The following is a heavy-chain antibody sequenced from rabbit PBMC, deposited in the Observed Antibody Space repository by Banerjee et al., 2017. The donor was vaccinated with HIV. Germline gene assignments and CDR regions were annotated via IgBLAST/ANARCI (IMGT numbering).Heavy chain of an antibody. CDR3: GRDRGVGYDLNL. J-gene: IGHJ4*01. CDR2: IYAGDGST. CDR1: GFDLSTYYY. Sequence: QEQLEESGGDLVKPEGSLTLTCTASGFDLSTYYYMSWFRQATGKGPEWIACIYAGDGSTYYASWAKGRFTISKTSSTTVTLQMTSLTDADTATYFCGRDRGVGYDLNLWGPGTLVTVS. V-gene: IGHV1S45*01. D-gene: IGHD6-1*01.